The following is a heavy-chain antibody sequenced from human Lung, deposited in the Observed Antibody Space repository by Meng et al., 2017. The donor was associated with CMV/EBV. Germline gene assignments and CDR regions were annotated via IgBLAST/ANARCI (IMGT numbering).Heavy chain of an antibody. J-gene: IGHJ6*02. CDR2: IYYSGST. V-gene: IGHV4-39*01. D-gene: IGHD2-2*01. CDR1: GGSISSSSYY. CDR3: AGLCIVVVPAAICPMDV. Sequence: SETLSLXCTVSGGSISSSSYYWGWIRQPPGKGLEWIGSIYYSGSTYYNPSLKSRVTISVDTSKNQFSLKLSSVTAADTAVYYCAGLCIVVVPAAICPMDVWRQRTTVTVSS.